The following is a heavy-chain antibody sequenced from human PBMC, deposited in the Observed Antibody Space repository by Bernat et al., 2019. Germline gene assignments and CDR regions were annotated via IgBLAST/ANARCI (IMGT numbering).Heavy chain of an antibody. CDR3: ARGTSTSAPYMDV. V-gene: IGHV3-11*05. CDR1: GFTFSDHY. J-gene: IGHJ6*03. CDR2: ISSSSSYT. Sequence: QVQLVESGGGLVKPGGSLRLSCAASGFTFSDHYMSWIRQAPGKGLDWVSYISSSSSYTNYAESVKGRFTISRDNAKNSLYLQMNSLRAEGAAVYYCARGTSTSAPYMDVWGEGTTATVSS.